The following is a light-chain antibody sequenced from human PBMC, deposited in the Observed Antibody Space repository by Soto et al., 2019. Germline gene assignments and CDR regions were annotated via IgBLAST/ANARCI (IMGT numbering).Light chain of an antibody. Sequence: QSVLTQPASVSGSPGQSITISCTGTSSDVGGYNYVSWYQQHPGTAPKLMIYEVSNRPSGLSNRFSGYKSGNTASLTISGLQAEDEADYYCSSYTSSSSLYVFGTGTKVTVL. CDR2: EVS. V-gene: IGLV2-14*01. CDR1: SSDVGGYNY. J-gene: IGLJ1*01. CDR3: SSYTSSSSLYV.